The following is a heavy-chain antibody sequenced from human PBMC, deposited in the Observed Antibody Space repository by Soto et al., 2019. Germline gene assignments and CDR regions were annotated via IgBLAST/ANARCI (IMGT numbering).Heavy chain of an antibody. CDR2: ISYTGST. J-gene: IGHJ4*02. CDR1: GDSVSSGRDY. CDR3: ARARYYDWCFDL. D-gene: IGHD3-9*01. V-gene: IGHV4-61*01. Sequence: TSETLSLTCSVSGDSVSSGRDYWSWIRQPPGKGLEWIAYISYTGSTNYNPSLKSRVTISVDTSKAQFYLTLTSVTAADTAVYFCARARYYDWCFDLWGLGTPVTVSS.